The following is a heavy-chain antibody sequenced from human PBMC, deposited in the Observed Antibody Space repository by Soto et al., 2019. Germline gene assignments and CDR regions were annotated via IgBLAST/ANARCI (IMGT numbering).Heavy chain of an antibody. CDR3: AHVYGGYDNFDY. CDR2: IYWDDDK. CDR1: GFSLSTSGVG. Sequence: QITLKESGPTLVKPTQTLTLTCTFSGFSLSTSGVGVGWIRQPPGKALEWLALIYWDDDKRYSPSLKSRLTVTKDTSKNQVVLTMTNMDPVDTATYYCAHVYGGYDNFDYWGQGTLVTVSS. J-gene: IGHJ4*02. V-gene: IGHV2-5*02. D-gene: IGHD5-12*01.